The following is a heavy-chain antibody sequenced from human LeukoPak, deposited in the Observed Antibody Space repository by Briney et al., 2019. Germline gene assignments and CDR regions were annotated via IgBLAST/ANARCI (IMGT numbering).Heavy chain of an antibody. CDR3: ARGLVGYNLRAFDY. Sequence: SETLSLTCTVSGGSISSGGYYWSWIRQHPGKGLEWIGYIYYSGSTYYNPSLKSRVTISVDTSKNQFSLKLSSVTAADTAVYYCARGLVGYNLRAFDYWGQGTLVTVSS. V-gene: IGHV4-31*03. J-gene: IGHJ4*02. CDR2: IYYSGST. CDR1: GGSISSGGYY. D-gene: IGHD5-24*01.